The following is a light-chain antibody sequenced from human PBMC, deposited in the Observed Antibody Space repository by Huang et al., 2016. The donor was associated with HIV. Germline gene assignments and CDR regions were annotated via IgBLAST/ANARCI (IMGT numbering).Light chain of an antibody. J-gene: IGKJ4*01. CDR2: DAS. Sequence: DIQMTQSPPSLSASVGDRVTITCQASQDINNHLNWYQQKPGKAPSLRISDASSLEAGVPSRFSGSGSGTNFSFTINSLQPEDIATYYCQQYKDVPLTFGGGTKVEIK. CDR1: QDINNH. CDR3: QQYKDVPLT. V-gene: IGKV1-33*01.